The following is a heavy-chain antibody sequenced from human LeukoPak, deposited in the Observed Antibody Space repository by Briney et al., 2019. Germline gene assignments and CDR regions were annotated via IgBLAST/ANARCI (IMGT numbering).Heavy chain of an antibody. Sequence: ASVKVSCKASGYTFTNYAIHWVRQAPGQRLEWMGWINAGNGNTKYSQEFQGRVTITRDTSASTAYMELSSLRSEDMAVYYCARDLGWGLLVLDYWGQGTLVTVSS. CDR3: ARDLGWGLLVLDY. CDR1: GYTFTNYA. CDR2: INAGNGNT. J-gene: IGHJ4*02. D-gene: IGHD2-21*02. V-gene: IGHV1-3*03.